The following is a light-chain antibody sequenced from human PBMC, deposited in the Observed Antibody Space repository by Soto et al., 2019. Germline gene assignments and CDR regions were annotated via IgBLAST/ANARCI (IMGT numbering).Light chain of an antibody. CDR1: GSNIGSNT. CDR3: AAWEDSGSGYV. CDR2: NNN. V-gene: IGLV1-44*01. Sequence: QSVLTQPPSASETPGQRVSISCSGSGSNIGSNTVHWYQQLPGTAPKPLMYNNNQRPSGVPDRFSGSKSGTSASLAISGLQSEDEADYYCAAWEDSGSGYVCGTGTKVTVL. J-gene: IGLJ1*01.